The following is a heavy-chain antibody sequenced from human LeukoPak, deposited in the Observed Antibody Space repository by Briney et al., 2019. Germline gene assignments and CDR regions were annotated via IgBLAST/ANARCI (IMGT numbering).Heavy chain of an antibody. J-gene: IGHJ6*02. CDR3: ARDASGSYYYGMDV. V-gene: IGHV1-2*02. CDR1: GYTFTGYY. CDR2: INPNSGGT. D-gene: IGHD1-26*01. Sequence: GASVKVSCKASGYTFTGYYMHWVRQAPGQGLEWMGWINPNSGGTNYAQKFQGRVTMTRDTSISTAYMELSRLRSDDTAVYYCARDASGSYYYGMDVWGQGTTVTVSS.